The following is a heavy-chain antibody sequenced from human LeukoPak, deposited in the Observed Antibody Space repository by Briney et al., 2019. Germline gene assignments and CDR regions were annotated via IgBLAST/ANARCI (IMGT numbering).Heavy chain of an antibody. CDR3: ARVGEYCTSASCHDY. CDR1: GYTFTNYG. V-gene: IGHV1-18*01. J-gene: IGHJ4*02. Sequence: ASVKVSCKTSGYTFTNYGISWVRQAPGQGLEWMGWISAYNGNADYAQNLQGRVTITTDTSTSTAYMELRSLTSDDSAVYYCARVGEYCTSASCHDYWGQGTLVTVSS. CDR2: ISAYNGNA. D-gene: IGHD2-2*01.